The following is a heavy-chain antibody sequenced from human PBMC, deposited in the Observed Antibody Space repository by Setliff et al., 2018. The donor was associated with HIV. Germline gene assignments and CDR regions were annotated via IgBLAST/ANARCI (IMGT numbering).Heavy chain of an antibody. V-gene: IGHV4-4*07. CDR3: ARSIYGSGTYPLDV. CDR2: IYYTGGT. J-gene: IGHJ4*02. Sequence: SETLSLTCNYSGNSFSGYHWNWIRQPAGKGLEWLGRIYYTGGTEYNPSLKSRLTMSMDTSKDQFSLRLVSLTTADTAVYYCARSIYGSGTYPLDVWGPGTLVTVSS. CDR1: GNSFSGYH. D-gene: IGHD3-10*01.